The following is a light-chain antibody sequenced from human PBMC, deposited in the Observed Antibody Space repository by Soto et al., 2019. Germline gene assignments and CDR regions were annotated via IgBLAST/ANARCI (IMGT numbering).Light chain of an antibody. CDR1: SSDVGAYNY. V-gene: IGLV2-8*01. J-gene: IGLJ3*02. CDR3: SSFASSNTCV. CDR2: EVT. Sequence: QSALTQPPSASGSPGQSVTISCTGTSSDVGAYNYVSWYEQHAGKAPKLVIYEVTKLPSGVPDRFSGSKSANTASLSVSGLQAEDEADYFCSSFASSNTCVFGGGTKLTVL.